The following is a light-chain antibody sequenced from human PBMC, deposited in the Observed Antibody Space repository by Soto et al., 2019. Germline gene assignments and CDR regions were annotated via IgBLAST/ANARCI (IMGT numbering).Light chain of an antibody. CDR3: NSYTSGSTWV. CDR1: SSDVGGYNY. J-gene: IGLJ3*02. V-gene: IGLV2-14*03. CDR2: DVS. Sequence: QSVLTQPASVSGSPGQSITISCTGTSSDVGGYNYVSWFQHHPGKAPKLIIYDVSNRPSEVSIRFSGSKSGSTASLTISGLQADDEADYYCNSYTSGSTWVFGGGTKLTVL.